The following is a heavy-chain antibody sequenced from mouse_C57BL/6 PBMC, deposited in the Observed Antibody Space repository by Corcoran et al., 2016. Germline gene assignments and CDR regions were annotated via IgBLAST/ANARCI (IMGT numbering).Heavy chain of an antibody. CDR1: GFTFSGFW. D-gene: IGHD3-3*01. CDR2: INSDGSAI. J-gene: IGHJ1*03. CDR3: MKGTGWYFDV. V-gene: IGHV11-2*01. Sequence: EVQLLETGGGLVHPGGSRGLSCEGSGFTFSGFWMSWVRQTPGKTLEWIGDINSDGSAINYAPSIKDRFTIFRDNDKSTLYLQMSNVRSEDTATYFCMKGTGWYFDVWGTGTTVTVSS.